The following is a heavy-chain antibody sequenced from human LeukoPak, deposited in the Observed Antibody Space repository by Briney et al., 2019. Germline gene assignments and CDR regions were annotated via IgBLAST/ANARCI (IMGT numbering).Heavy chain of an antibody. CDR2: INGDGSET. D-gene: IGHD1-14*01. CDR3: VRDIREYDY. Sequence: PGGSLRLSCAASGFTFSNYWMHWVRQAPGKGLVWVSRINGDGSETYYADSVKGRFTISRDNAKNTVFLQMNTLRAEDTAVYYCVRDIREYDYWGQGTLVTVSS. V-gene: IGHV3-74*01. J-gene: IGHJ4*02. CDR1: GFTFSNYW.